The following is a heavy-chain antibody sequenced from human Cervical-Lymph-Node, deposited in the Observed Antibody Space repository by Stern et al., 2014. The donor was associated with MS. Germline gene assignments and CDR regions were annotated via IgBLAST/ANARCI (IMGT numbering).Heavy chain of an antibody. J-gene: IGHJ6*02. Sequence: VQLVESGAEVKKPGSSVKVSCKASGGTFSSYAISWVRQAPGQGLEWMGGIIPIFGTANCAQKFQGKVTITADESTSTAYMELSSLRSEDTAVNYCARGDPMVRGVITPDYYGMDVWGQGTTVTVSS. V-gene: IGHV1-69*01. CDR2: IIPIFGTA. CDR1: GGTFSSYA. CDR3: ARGDPMVRGVITPDYYGMDV. D-gene: IGHD3-10*01.